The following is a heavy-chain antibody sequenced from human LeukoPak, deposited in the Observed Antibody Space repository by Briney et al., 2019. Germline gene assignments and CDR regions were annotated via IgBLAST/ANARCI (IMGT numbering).Heavy chain of an antibody. CDR2: INHSGST. J-gene: IGHJ6*03. CDR1: GGSFSGYY. Sequence: SETLSVTCAVYGGSFSGYYWSWIRQPPGKGLEWIGEINHSGSTNYNPSLKSRVTISVDTSKNQFSLKLSSVTAAVTSVYYCARGFLEWLLYRFYYYYMDVWGKGTTVTVSS. D-gene: IGHD3-3*01. CDR3: ARGFLEWLLYRFYYYYMDV. V-gene: IGHV4-34*01.